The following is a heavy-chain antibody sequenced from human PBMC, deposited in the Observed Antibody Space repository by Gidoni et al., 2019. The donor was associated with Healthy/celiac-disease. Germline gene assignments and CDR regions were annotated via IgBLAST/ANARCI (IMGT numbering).Heavy chain of an antibody. CDR1: GFTFSIYG. Sequence: QVQLVESGGGVVQPGRSLRLSCAASGFTFSIYGMHWVRQAPGKGLGGGAVIGYDGSNKYYADSVKCRFTISRDNSKNTLYLQMNSLRDEDTAMYYCARDRSSRAADYWGQGTLVTVSS. V-gene: IGHV3-33*01. J-gene: IGHJ4*02. CDR2: IGYDGSNK. CDR3: ARDRSSRAADY. D-gene: IGHD6-13*01.